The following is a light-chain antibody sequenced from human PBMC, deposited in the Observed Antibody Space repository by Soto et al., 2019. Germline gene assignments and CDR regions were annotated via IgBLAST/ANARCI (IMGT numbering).Light chain of an antibody. J-gene: IGLJ2*01. V-gene: IGLV2-14*01. CDR1: SSDVGGYNY. CDR2: DVS. Sequence: QSALTQPASVSGSPGQSITISCTGTSSDVGGYNYVSWYQQHPGKAPKLMIYDVSNRPSGVSNRFSDSKSGNTASLTISGLQAEDDADYYCSSYTSSGTLVVFGGGTKLTVL. CDR3: SSYTSSGTLVV.